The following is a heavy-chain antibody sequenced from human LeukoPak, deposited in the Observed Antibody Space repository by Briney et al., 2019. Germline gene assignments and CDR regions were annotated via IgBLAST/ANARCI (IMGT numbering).Heavy chain of an antibody. CDR3: ARGGAGLRYFDWLSSWFDP. D-gene: IGHD3-9*01. Sequence: SETLSLTCAVYGGSFSGYYWSWIRQPPGKGLXXXXXXXXSGSTNYNPSLKSRVTISVDTSKNQFSLKLSSVTAADTAAYYCARGGAGLRYFDWLSSWFDPWGQGTLVTVSS. CDR2: XXXSGST. CDR1: GGSFSGYY. J-gene: IGHJ5*02. V-gene: IGHV4-34*01.